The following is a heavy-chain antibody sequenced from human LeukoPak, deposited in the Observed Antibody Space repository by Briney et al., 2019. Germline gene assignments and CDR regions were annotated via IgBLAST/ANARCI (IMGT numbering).Heavy chain of an antibody. CDR3: ARDLFMRDAFDI. CDR2: INPNSGGT. Sequence: ASVKVSCKASGYTFTGYYMHWVRQAPGQGLEWTGWINPNSGGTNYAQKFQGRVTMTRDTSISTAYMELSRLRSDDTAVYYCARDLFMRDAFDIWGQGTMVTVSS. J-gene: IGHJ3*02. D-gene: IGHD3-16*01. V-gene: IGHV1-2*02. CDR1: GYTFTGYY.